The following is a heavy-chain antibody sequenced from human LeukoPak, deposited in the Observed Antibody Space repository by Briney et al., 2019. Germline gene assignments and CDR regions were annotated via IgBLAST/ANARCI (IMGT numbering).Heavy chain of an antibody. CDR3: ATGDEEVRGVMGSAFDI. J-gene: IGHJ3*02. Sequence: SVKVSCKASGGTFSSYAISWVRQAPGQGLEWMGGIIPIFGTANYAQKFQGRVTITANESTSTAYMELSSLRSEDTAVYYCATGDEEVRGVMGSAFDIWGQGTMVTVSS. CDR2: IIPIFGTA. V-gene: IGHV1-69*13. D-gene: IGHD3-10*01. CDR1: GGTFSSYA.